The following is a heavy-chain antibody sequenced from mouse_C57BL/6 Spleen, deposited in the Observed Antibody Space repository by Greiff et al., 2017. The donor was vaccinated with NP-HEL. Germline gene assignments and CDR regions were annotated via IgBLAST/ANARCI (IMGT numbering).Heavy chain of an antibody. V-gene: IGHV1-26*01. D-gene: IGHD2-13*01. J-gene: IGHJ4*01. CDR3: AIGESMDY. Sequence: EVQLQQSGPELVKPGASVKISCKASGYTFTDYYMNWVKQSHGKSLEWIGDINPNNGGTSYNQKFKGKATLTVDKSSSTAYMELRSLAAEDAAVYYCAIGESMDYWGQGTSVTVSS. CDR1: GYTFTDYY. CDR2: INPNNGGT.